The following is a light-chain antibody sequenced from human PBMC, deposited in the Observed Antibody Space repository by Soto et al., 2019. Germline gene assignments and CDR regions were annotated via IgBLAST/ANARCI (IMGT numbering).Light chain of an antibody. CDR3: QQSYSTLRT. V-gene: IGKV1-39*01. CDR2: AAS. CDR1: QSISSY. Sequence: DIQMTQSPSSLSASVGDRVTITCQASQSISSYLNWYQQKPGKAPKLLIYAASSLQSGVPSRFSGSGSGTDFTLTISSLQPEDFATYYCQQSYSTLRTVGQGTKVEIK. J-gene: IGKJ1*01.